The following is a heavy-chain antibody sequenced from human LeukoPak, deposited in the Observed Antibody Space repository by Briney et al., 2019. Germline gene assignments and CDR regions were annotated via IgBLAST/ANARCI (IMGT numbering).Heavy chain of an antibody. D-gene: IGHD3-22*01. V-gene: IGHV3-9*01. Sequence: GGCLRLSCAASGFTFDDYAMHWVRQAPGKGLEWVSGISWNSGSIGYADSVKGRFTISRDNAKNSLYLQMNSLRAEDTALYYCAKALHYDSSGRYGMDVWGQGTTVTVSS. CDR1: GFTFDDYA. CDR2: ISWNSGSI. J-gene: IGHJ6*02. CDR3: AKALHYDSSGRYGMDV.